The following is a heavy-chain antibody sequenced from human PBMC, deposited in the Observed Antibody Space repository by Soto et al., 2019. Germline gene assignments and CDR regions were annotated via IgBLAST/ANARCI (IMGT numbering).Heavy chain of an antibody. D-gene: IGHD3-10*01. CDR1: GDTFAFYS. J-gene: IGHJ4*02. Sequence: QVQLVQSGAEVKRPGSSVKVSCKASGDTFAFYSINWVRQAPGLGLEWMGRINPILSMSNYAQRFQGRVTMHADKSTSTAYMVLNSLRSEDTAIYYCATSYGSGYRAFDYWGQGALVTVSS. CDR3: ATSYGSGYRAFDY. CDR2: INPILSMS. V-gene: IGHV1-69*02.